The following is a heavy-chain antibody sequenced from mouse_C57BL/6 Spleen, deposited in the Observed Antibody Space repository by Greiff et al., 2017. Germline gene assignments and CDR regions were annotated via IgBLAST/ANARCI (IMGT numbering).Heavy chain of an antibody. CDR2: LYPRDGST. Sequence: VQLQQSGPELVKPGASVKLSCKASGYTFTSYDINWVKQRPGQGLEWIGWLYPRDGSTKYNEKFKGKATLTVDTSSSTAYMELHSLTSEDSAVYFCARADLDGYYVGFAYWGQGTLVTVSA. D-gene: IGHD2-3*01. CDR1: GYTFTSYD. CDR3: ARADLDGYYVGFAY. J-gene: IGHJ3*01. V-gene: IGHV1-85*01.